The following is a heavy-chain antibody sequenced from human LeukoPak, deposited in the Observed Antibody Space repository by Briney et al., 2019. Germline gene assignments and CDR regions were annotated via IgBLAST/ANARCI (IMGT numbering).Heavy chain of an antibody. Sequence: GGSLRLSCAASGFTFSSYAMSWVRQAPGKGLEWVTMIWYDGSNKYYGDSVKGRFTISRDNSKNTVYLQMNSLRVEDTAVYYCAKGSGLDYWGRGTLVTVSS. CDR1: GFTFSSYA. J-gene: IGHJ4*02. V-gene: IGHV3-33*06. CDR2: IWYDGSNK. D-gene: IGHD1-26*01. CDR3: AKGSGLDY.